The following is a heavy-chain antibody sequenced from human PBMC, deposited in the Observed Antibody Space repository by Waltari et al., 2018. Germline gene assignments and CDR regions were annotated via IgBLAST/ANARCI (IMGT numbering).Heavy chain of an antibody. CDR3: ARVGWLTGDRCFDY. Sequence: QLQLQESGPGLVKPSETLSLTCTVSGGSISSSSYYWGWIRQPPGKGLEWIGSIYYSGSTYYNPSLKSRVTISVYTSKNQCSLKLSSVTAADTAVYYCARVGWLTGDRCFDYWGQGTLVTVSS. CDR2: IYYSGST. CDR1: GGSISSSSYY. D-gene: IGHD7-27*01. V-gene: IGHV4-39*01. J-gene: IGHJ4*02.